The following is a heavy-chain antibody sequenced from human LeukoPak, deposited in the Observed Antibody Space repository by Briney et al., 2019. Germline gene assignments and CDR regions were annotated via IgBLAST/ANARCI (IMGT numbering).Heavy chain of an antibody. V-gene: IGHV4-59*08. CDR2: IYYSGST. D-gene: IGHD6-13*01. CDR1: GGSISSYY. J-gene: IGHJ5*01. CDR3: ARFNRAIAAAGLGWFDP. Sequence: SETLSLTCTVSGGSISSYYWSWIRQPPGKGLEWIGYIYYSGSTNYNPSLKSRVTISVDTSKNQFSLKLSSVTAADTAVYYCARFNRAIAAAGLGWFDPWGQGTTVTVSS.